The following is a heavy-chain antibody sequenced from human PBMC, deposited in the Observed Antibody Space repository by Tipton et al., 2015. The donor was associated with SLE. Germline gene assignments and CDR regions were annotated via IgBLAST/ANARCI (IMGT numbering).Heavy chain of an antibody. V-gene: IGHV4-59*11. Sequence: TLSLTCTVSGGSISSHYWSWIRQPPGKGLEWIGYIYYSGSTNHNPSLKSRVTISVDTSKNQFSLKLSSVTAADTAVYYCARGSGLRPLGDYWGQGTLVTVSS. CDR1: GGSISSHY. D-gene: IGHD4-17*01. CDR3: ARGSGLRPLGDY. J-gene: IGHJ4*02. CDR2: IYYSGST.